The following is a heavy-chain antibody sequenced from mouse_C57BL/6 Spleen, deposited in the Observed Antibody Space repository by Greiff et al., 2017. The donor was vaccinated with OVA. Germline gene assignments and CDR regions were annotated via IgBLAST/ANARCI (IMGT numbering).Heavy chain of an antibody. CDR3: AREGRYGIHYYAMDY. J-gene: IGHJ4*01. D-gene: IGHD2-1*01. CDR2: INPNYGTT. Sequence: VQLKQSGPGLVKPGASVKISCKASGYSFTDYNMNWVKQSNGKSLEWIGVINPNYGTTSYNQKFKGKATLTVDQSSSTAYMQLNSLTSEDSAVYYCAREGRYGIHYYAMDYWGQGTSVTVSS. CDR1: GYSFTDYN. V-gene: IGHV1-39*01.